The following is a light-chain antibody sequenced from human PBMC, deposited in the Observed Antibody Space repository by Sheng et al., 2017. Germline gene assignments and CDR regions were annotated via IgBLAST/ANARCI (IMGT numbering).Light chain of an antibody. J-gene: IGKJ5*01. CDR3: QQYGGSIT. CDR1: HNASTN. V-gene: IGKV3-20*01. Sequence: EIVMTQSPATLSVSPGERATLSCRASHNASTNLAWYQHKPGQSPRLLFYGASSRATGIPDRFSGSGSGTDFTLTISRLEPEDFAVYYCQQYGGSITFGQGTRLEIK. CDR2: GAS.